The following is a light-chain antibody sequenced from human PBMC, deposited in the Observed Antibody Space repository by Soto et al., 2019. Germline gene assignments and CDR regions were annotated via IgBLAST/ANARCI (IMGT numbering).Light chain of an antibody. J-gene: IGKJ1*01. CDR1: ESVSTNQ. V-gene: IGKV3-20*01. Sequence: EIVLTQSPGTLSLSPGERATLSCRASESVSTNQLAWYQQKLGQAPGLLIYGASSRATGIPDRFSASGSGTDFTLTIRGLEPEDFAVYYCLQYGISPRTFGQGTKVEVK. CDR3: LQYGISPRT. CDR2: GAS.